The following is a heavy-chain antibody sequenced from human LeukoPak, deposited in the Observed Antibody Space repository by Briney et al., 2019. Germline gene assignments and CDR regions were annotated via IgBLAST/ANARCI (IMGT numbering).Heavy chain of an antibody. CDR3: ARSYDFWSGYSFY. D-gene: IGHD3-3*01. V-gene: IGHV4-59*01. Sequence: SETLSLTCTVSGGSISSYYWSWIRQPPGKGLEWIGYIYYSGSTNYNPSLKSRVTISVDTSKNQFSLKLSSVTAADTAVHYCARSYDFWSGYSFYWGQGTLVTVSS. CDR2: IYYSGST. CDR1: GGSISSYY. J-gene: IGHJ4*02.